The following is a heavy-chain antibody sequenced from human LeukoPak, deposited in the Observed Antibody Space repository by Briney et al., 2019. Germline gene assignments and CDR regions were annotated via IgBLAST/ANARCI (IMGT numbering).Heavy chain of an antibody. J-gene: IGHJ4*02. CDR3: ARHHKNRRLQWDIDY. CDR1: GFTFNSYW. Sequence: GGSLRLSCAASGFTFNSYWMTWVRQAPGKGLEWVANIKQDGSEKYYVDSVKGRFTISRDSDKNSVYLQMNSLRAEDTAVYYCARHHKNRRLQWDIDYWGQGTLVTVSS. D-gene: IGHD2-2*01. CDR2: IKQDGSEK. V-gene: IGHV3-7*01.